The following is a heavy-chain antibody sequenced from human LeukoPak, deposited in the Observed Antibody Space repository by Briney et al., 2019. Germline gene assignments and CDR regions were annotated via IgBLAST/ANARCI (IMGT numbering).Heavy chain of an antibody. CDR1: GYTFTSYG. Sequence: ASVKVSCKASGYTFTSYGISWVRQAPGQGLEWMGWISAYNGNTNHAQKLQGRVTMTTDTSTSTAYMELRSLRSDDTAVFYCAREVPYDSSRYYQPFDYWGQGTLVTVSS. CDR2: ISAYNGNT. V-gene: IGHV1-18*01. CDR3: AREVPYDSSRYYQPFDY. D-gene: IGHD3-22*01. J-gene: IGHJ4*02.